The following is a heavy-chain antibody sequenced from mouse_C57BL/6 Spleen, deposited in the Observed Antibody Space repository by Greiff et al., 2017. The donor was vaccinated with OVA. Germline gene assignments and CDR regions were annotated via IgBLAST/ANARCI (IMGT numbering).Heavy chain of an antibody. J-gene: IGHJ4*01. CDR1: GFSLTSYG. V-gene: IGHV2-2*01. D-gene: IGHD2-3*01. CDR2: IWSGGST. CDR3: ARRGDGYYPYYAMDY. Sequence: VKLMESGPGLVQPSQSLSITCTVSGFSLTSYGVHWVRQSPGKGLEWLGVIWSGGSTDYNAAFISRLSISKDNSKSQVFFKMNSLQADDTAIYYCARRGDGYYPYYAMDYWGQGTSVTVSS.